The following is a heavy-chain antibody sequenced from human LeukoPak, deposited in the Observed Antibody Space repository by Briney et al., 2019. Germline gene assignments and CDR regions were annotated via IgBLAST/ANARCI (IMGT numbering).Heavy chain of an antibody. D-gene: IGHD6-13*01. CDR2: IDSSGSYT. Sequence: PGGSLRLSCAASEFDFSSHAMTWVRQAPGKGLEWVSAIDSSGSYTWYDDSVKGRFTISRDNSKNTLYLQMNSLRAEDTAVYYCAKGSAGGRPYYFDYWGQGTLVPVSS. J-gene: IGHJ4*02. CDR3: AKGSAGGRPYYFDY. V-gene: IGHV3-23*05. CDR1: EFDFSSHA.